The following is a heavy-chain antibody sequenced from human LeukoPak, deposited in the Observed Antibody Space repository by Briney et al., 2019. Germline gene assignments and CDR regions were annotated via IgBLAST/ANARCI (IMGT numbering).Heavy chain of an antibody. Sequence: GGSLRLSCAASGFTFSSYAMHWVRQAPGKGLEWVAVISYDGSNKYYADSVKGRFTISRDNSKNTLYLQMNSLRAEDTAVYYCARGRAVDFDLWGRGTLVTVSS. CDR3: ARGRAVDFDL. V-gene: IGHV3-30-3*01. J-gene: IGHJ2*01. D-gene: IGHD6-25*01. CDR2: ISYDGSNK. CDR1: GFTFSSYA.